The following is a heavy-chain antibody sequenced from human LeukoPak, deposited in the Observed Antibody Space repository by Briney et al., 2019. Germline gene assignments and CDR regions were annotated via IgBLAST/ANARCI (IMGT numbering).Heavy chain of an antibody. CDR1: GFTFSSYS. CDR3: ARDLRVAVASYTLFDY. Sequence: GGSLRLSCAASGFTFSSYSMNWVRQAPGKGLEWVSSISGSGYTSYYADSVKGRFTISRDNSKNLLYLQMNSLRAEDTALYYCARDLRVAVASYTLFDYWGQGTLVTVSS. J-gene: IGHJ4*02. V-gene: IGHV3-23*01. D-gene: IGHD6-19*01. CDR2: ISGSGYTS.